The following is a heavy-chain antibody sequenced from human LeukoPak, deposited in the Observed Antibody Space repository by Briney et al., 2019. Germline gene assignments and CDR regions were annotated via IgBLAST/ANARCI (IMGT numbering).Heavy chain of an antibody. CDR2: IWYDGSNK. CDR3: AKGSIAVAGAHDY. J-gene: IGHJ4*02. Sequence: PGGSLRLSCAASGFTFSSYGMPWVRQAPGKGLEWVAVIWYDGSNKYYADSVKGRFTISRDNAKNSLYLQMNSLRAEDTAVYYCAKGSIAVAGAHDYWGQGALVTVSS. CDR1: GFTFSSYG. V-gene: IGHV3-33*03. D-gene: IGHD6-19*01.